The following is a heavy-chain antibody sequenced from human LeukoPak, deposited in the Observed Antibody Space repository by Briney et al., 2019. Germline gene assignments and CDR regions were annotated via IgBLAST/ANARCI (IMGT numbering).Heavy chain of an antibody. D-gene: IGHD5-18*01. J-gene: IGHJ4*02. CDR3: AKDRGGGYSYGFDY. CDR1: GFTFSTYS. V-gene: IGHV3-64*01. CDR2: INSNGANT. Sequence: GGSLRLSCAASGFTFSTYSMHWVRQAPGKGLEYVSAINSNGANTYYANSVKGRFTISRDNAKNSLYLQMNSLRAEDMALYYCAKDRGGGYSYGFDYWGQGTLVTVSS.